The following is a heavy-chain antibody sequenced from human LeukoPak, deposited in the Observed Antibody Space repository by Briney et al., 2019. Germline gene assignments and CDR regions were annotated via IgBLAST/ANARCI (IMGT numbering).Heavy chain of an antibody. D-gene: IGHD6-19*01. V-gene: IGHV4-4*07. CDR1: GGSISSYY. CDR2: IYTSGST. J-gene: IGHJ6*02. Sequence: SETLSLTCTVSGGSISSYYWSWIRQPAGKGLGWIGRIYTSGSTNYNPSLKSRVTMSVDTSKNQFSLKLSSVTAADTAVYYCARSGAVAGYYYYYGMDVWGQGTTVTVSS. CDR3: ARSGAVAGYYYYYGMDV.